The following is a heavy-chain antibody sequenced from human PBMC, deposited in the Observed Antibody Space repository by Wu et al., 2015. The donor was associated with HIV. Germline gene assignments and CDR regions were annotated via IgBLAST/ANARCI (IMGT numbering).Heavy chain of an antibody. Sequence: QVQLVQSGAEVKKPGASVKVSCKASGYTFTSSDINWVRQAAGHGLEWMGWMNPNSGYTGYAQKFEGRIAFTRNTSTDTAYMELSSLRSDDTAVYYCATAGLRIWGTYFDNWGQGTL. CDR3: ATAGLRIWGTYFDN. D-gene: IGHD5-12*01. CDR1: GYTFTSSD. J-gene: IGHJ4*02. CDR2: MNPNSGYT. V-gene: IGHV1-8*03.